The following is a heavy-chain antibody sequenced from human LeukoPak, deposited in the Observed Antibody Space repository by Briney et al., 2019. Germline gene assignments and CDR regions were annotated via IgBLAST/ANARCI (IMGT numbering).Heavy chain of an antibody. CDR1: GGTFTSYA. V-gene: IGHV1-69*13. CDR3: ARSGIVVVPAAWDY. CDR2: IIPIFGTA. J-gene: IGHJ4*02. D-gene: IGHD2-2*01. Sequence: GASAKVSCKASGGTFTSYAISCVRQAPGQGLEWMGGIIPIFGTANYAQKFQGRVTITPDESTGTAYMALNSLRSQDTAVYYCARSGIVVVPAAWDYWGQGTLVTVSS.